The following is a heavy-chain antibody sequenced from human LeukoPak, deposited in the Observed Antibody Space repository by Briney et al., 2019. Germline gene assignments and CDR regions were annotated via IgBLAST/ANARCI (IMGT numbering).Heavy chain of an antibody. CDR2: MSSGTDTI. D-gene: IGHD6-13*01. V-gene: IGHV3-48*04. Sequence: GGSLRLSCAASGFTLSSYGMAWVRQAPGKGLEWLAYMSSGTDTIYYTDSVKGRFTISRDNAKNSLYLQMNSLRVDDTAVYYCAKDSVPNPVIAAAGTFDYWGQGTLVTVSS. J-gene: IGHJ4*02. CDR1: GFTLSSYG. CDR3: AKDSVPNPVIAAAGTFDY.